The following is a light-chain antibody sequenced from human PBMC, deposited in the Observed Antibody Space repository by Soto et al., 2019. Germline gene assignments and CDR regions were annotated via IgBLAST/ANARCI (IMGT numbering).Light chain of an antibody. CDR3: HQYRSLPPVT. CDR1: QSVSSNY. Sequence: EIVLTQSPGTLSLSPGERATLSCRASQSVSSNYFAWDQQKPGQAPRFLIYGASSRDSGIPDRFSGSGSGREFSLTTSRLEPEAFGVHYCHQYRSLPPVTFGQGTKVEI. CDR2: GAS. V-gene: IGKV3-20*01. J-gene: IGKJ1*01.